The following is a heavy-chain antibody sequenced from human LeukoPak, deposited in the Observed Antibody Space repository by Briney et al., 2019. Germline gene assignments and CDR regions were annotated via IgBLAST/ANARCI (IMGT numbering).Heavy chain of an antibody. D-gene: IGHD6-6*01. CDR2: ISGSGGST. J-gene: IGHJ4*02. V-gene: IGHV3-23*01. CDR1: GFTFSTYA. Sequence: GGSLRLSCAASGFTFSTYAMSWVRQAPGEGLEWVSAISGSGGSTYYADSVKGRFTISRDNSKNTLYLQMNSLRAEDTAVYYCAKDPFRARISAPDYWGQGILVTVSS. CDR3: AKDPFRARISAPDY.